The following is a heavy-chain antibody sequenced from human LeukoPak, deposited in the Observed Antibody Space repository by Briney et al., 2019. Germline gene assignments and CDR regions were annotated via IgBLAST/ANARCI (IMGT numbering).Heavy chain of an antibody. CDR2: IYYSGST. CDR1: GGSISSSSYY. V-gene: IGHV4-39*05. CDR3: ASGYCSGGSCYRYYYYYGMDV. D-gene: IGHD2-15*01. J-gene: IGHJ6*02. Sequence: PSETPSLTCTVSGGSISSSSYYWGWIRQPPGKGLEWIGSIYYSGSTYYNPSLKSRVTISVDTSKNQFSLKLSSVTAAVTAVYYCASGYCSGGSCYRYYYYYGMDVWGQGTTVTVSS.